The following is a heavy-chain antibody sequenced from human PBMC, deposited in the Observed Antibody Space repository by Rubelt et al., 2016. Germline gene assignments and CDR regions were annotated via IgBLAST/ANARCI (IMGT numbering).Heavy chain of an antibody. CDR1: GGSFSGYY. Sequence: QVQLQQWGAGLLKPSETLSLTCAVYGGSFSGYYWSWIQQPPGKGLEWIGYIYYSGSTNYNPSLRSRLLISVYTSKNQFSLKLSSVTAADTAVYYCVRYLSYYGMDVWGQGTTVTVSS. J-gene: IGHJ6*02. V-gene: IGHV4-34*11. CDR2: IYYSGST. CDR3: VRYLSYYGMDV.